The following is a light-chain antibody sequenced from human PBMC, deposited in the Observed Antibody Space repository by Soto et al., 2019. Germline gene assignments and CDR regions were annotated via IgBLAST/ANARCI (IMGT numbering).Light chain of an antibody. CDR2: NTN. CDR3: VLYMGSGVWV. V-gene: IGLV8-61*01. CDR1: SGSVSTSYY. Sequence: QTVVTQEPSFSVSPGRTVTLTCGLSSGSVSTSYYPSWYQQTPGQAPRTLIYNTNTRSSGVPDRFSGSILGNKAALTITGAQADDESDYCCVLYMGSGVWVFGGGTKLTV. J-gene: IGLJ3*02.